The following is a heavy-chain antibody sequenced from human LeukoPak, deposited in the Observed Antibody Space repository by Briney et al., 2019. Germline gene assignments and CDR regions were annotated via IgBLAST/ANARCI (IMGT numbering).Heavy chain of an antibody. Sequence: GGSLRLSCAASGFTFSSYAMHWVRQASGKGLEWVGRIRSKANSYATAYAASVKGRFTISRDDSKNTAYLQMNSLKTEDTAVYYCTRLYYDSSGYFGYWGQGTLVTVSS. CDR3: TRLYYDSSGYFGY. CDR2: IRSKANSYAT. CDR1: GFTFSSYA. D-gene: IGHD3-22*01. V-gene: IGHV3-73*01. J-gene: IGHJ4*02.